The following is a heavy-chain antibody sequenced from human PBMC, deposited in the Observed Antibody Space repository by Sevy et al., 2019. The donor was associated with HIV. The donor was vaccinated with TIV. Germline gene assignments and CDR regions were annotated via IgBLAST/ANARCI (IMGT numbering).Heavy chain of an antibody. CDR1: GGSISSSSYY. J-gene: IGHJ4*02. D-gene: IGHD3-10*01. CDR3: ARSFGSGSYYNTPDFDY. Sequence: SETLSLTCTVSGGSISSSSYYWGWIRQPPGKGLEWIGSTYYSGSTYYNPSLKSRVTISVDTSKNQFSLKLSSVTAADTAVYYCARSFGSGSYYNTPDFDYWGQGTLVTVSS. CDR2: TYYSGST. V-gene: IGHV4-39*01.